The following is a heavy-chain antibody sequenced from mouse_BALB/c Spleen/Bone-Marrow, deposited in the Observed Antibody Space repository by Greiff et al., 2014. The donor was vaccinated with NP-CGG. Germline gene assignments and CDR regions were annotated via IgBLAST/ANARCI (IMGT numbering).Heavy chain of an antibody. V-gene: IGHV1-59*01. D-gene: IGHD2-10*02. CDR2: IDPYDSET. Sequence: VQLQQSGAELVRPGTSVKLSCRASGYTFTSYWMNWVKQRPEKGLEWIARIDPYDSETHYHKKVKGKSILTMDNSSSTAYMQLSSLTSEDSAVYYCARRALDAIDYWGQGTSVTVSS. CDR3: ARRALDAIDY. CDR1: GYTFTSYW. J-gene: IGHJ4*01.